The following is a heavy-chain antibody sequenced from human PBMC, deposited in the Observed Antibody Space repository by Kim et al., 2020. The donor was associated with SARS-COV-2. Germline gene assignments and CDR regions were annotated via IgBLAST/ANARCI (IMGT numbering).Heavy chain of an antibody. J-gene: IGHJ6*02. D-gene: IGHD3-9*01. CDR1: GFTFSSYA. V-gene: IGHV3-23*01. Sequence: GGSLRLSCAASGFTFSSYAMSWVRQAPGKGLEWVSAISGSGGSTYYADSVKGRFTISRDNSKNTLYLQMNSLRAEDTAVYYCAKRRGPNDILTGYYYYYYGMDVWGQGTTVTGSS. CDR2: ISGSGGST. CDR3: AKRRGPNDILTGYYYYYYGMDV.